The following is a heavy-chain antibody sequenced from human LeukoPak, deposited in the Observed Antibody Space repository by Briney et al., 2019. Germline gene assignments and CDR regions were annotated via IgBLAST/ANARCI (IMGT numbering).Heavy chain of an antibody. J-gene: IGHJ4*02. CDR3: ARDPSMYSSSWYYFDY. V-gene: IGHV1-69*13. CDR1: GGTFSSYA. D-gene: IGHD6-13*01. Sequence: ASVKVSCKASGGTFSSYAISWVRQAPGQGLEWMGGITPIFGTANYAQKFQGRVTITADESTSTAYMELSSLRSEDTAVYYCARDPSMYSSSWYYFDYWGQGTLVTVSS. CDR2: ITPIFGTA.